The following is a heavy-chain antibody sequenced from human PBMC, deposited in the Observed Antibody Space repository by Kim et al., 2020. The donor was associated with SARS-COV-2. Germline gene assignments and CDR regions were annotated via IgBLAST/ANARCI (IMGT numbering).Heavy chain of an antibody. CDR2: ISYDGSNK. J-gene: IGHJ6*02. CDR3: AKSRRATRIAVAGTPMDV. V-gene: IGHV3-30*18. D-gene: IGHD6-19*01. CDR1: GFTFSSYG. Sequence: LSLTCAASGFTFSSYGMHWVRQAPGKGLEWVAVISYDGSNKYYADSVKGRFTISRDNSKNTLYLQMNSLRAEDTAVYYCAKSRRATRIAVAGTPMDVWGQGTTVTVSS.